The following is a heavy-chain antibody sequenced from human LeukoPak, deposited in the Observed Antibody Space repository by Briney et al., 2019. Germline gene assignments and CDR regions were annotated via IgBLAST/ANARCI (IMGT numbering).Heavy chain of an antibody. Sequence: GGSLRLSCAASGFTFSSYAMHWVRQAPGKGLEWEAVISYDGSNKYYADSVKGRFTISRDNSKNTLYLQMNSLRAEDTAVYYCARSSATFDYWGQGTLVTVSS. CDR2: ISYDGSNK. J-gene: IGHJ4*02. CDR3: ARSSATFDY. CDR1: GFTFSSYA. V-gene: IGHV3-30*04.